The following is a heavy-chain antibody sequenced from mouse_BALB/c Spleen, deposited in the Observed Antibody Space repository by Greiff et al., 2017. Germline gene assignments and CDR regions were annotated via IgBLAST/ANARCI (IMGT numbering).Heavy chain of an antibody. CDR1: GYTFTSYV. D-gene: IGHD1-2*01. J-gene: IGHJ3*01. CDR2: INPYNDGT. CDR3: AITTATTFAY. V-gene: IGHV1-14*01. Sequence: EVKLLESGPELVKPGASVKMSCKASGYTFTSYVMHWVKQKPGQGLEWIGYINPYNDGTKYNEKFKGKATLTSDKSSSTAYMELSSLTSEDSAVYYCAITTATTFAYWGQGTLVTVSA.